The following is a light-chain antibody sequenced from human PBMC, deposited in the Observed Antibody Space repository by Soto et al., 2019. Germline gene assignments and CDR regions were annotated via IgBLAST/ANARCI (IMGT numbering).Light chain of an antibody. J-gene: IGKJ4*01. V-gene: IGKV3-11*01. CDR2: DAS. Sequence: EIVLTQSPATLSLSPGERATLSCRASQSVTDFLAWYQQKPGQAPRLHIYDASNRATGVPARFSGSGSGTDFTLTISSLEPEDSAVYYCQQRSGWPPLTFGGGTKVAIK. CDR3: QQRSGWPPLT. CDR1: QSVTDF.